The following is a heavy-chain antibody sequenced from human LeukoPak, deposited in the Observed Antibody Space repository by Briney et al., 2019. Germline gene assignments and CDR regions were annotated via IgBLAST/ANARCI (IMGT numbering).Heavy chain of an antibody. CDR1: GFTFSSYA. CDR2: INGSGGST. CDR3: AKSLGGGTALDY. V-gene: IGHV3-23*01. Sequence: GGSLRLSCAASGFTFSSYAMSWVRQAPGKGLEWVSAINGSGGSTYYADSVKGRFTISRDNSKNTLYLQMNSLRAEDTAVYYCAKSLGGGTALDYWGQGTLVTVSS. D-gene: IGHD5-18*01. J-gene: IGHJ4*02.